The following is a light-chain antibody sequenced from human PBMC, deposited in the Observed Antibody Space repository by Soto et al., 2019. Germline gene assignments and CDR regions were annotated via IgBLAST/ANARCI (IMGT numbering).Light chain of an antibody. V-gene: IGKV3-15*01. CDR3: QQYNNWPRT. J-gene: IGKJ1*01. CDR2: GAS. CDR1: QSVSSN. Sequence: EIVMTQSPATLSVSPGERATLSCRASQSVSSNLAWYQQKPGQAPRLLIYGASTRATGIPARFSGSGSGTEFTLTLSSLPSEDFAVYYCQQYNNWPRTFGQGTKVEIK.